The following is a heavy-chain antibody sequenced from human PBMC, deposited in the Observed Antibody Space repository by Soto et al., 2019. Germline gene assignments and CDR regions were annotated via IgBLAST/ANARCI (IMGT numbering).Heavy chain of an antibody. CDR2: IYSGGST. Sequence: GGSLRHSCAASGFSVSSNYMIWVRQAPGKGLEWVSVIYSGGSTHYADSVKGRFTISRDNSKNTLFLQMNSLRVEDTAVYYCARDPDYYYDYWGQGTLVTVSS. J-gene: IGHJ4*02. CDR1: GFSVSSNY. V-gene: IGHV3-66*01. CDR3: ARDPDYYYDY. D-gene: IGHD4-17*01.